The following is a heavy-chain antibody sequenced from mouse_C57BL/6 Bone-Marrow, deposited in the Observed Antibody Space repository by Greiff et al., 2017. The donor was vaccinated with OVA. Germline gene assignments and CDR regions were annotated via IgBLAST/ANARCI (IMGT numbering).Heavy chain of an antibody. V-gene: IGHV5-9*01. D-gene: IGHD2-3*01. CDR2: ISGGGGNT. CDR1: GFTFSSYT. Sequence: DVKLQESGGGLVKPGGSLKLSCAASGFTFSSYTMSWVRQTPEKRLEWVATISGGGGNTYYPASVKGRFTISRDNAKNTLYLQMSSLRSEDTALYYCARNYDGYYDWYFDVWGTGTTVTVSS. J-gene: IGHJ1*03. CDR3: ARNYDGYYDWYFDV.